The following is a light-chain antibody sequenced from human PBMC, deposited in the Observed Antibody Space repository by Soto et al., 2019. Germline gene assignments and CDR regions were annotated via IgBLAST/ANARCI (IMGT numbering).Light chain of an antibody. CDR3: QRYNRARCT. Sequence: AITGLVSHGIKNYLAWYQQKPGETPKLLIYAASTLESGIPPRFSGSGSGTDFTLYISSLQTEDVTTYCCQRYNRARCTFCGGTKVDIK. V-gene: IGKV1-27*01. J-gene: IGKJ4*01. CDR1: HGIKNY. CDR2: AAS.